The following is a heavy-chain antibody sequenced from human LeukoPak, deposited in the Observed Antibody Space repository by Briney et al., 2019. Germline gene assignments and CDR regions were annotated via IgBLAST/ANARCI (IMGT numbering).Heavy chain of an antibody. CDR3: ARIRSDNYDILTGYYRGAYDAFDI. J-gene: IGHJ3*02. CDR1: GFTFSSYE. D-gene: IGHD3-9*01. Sequence: GGSLRLSCAASGFTFSSYEMNWVRQAPGKGLEWVSYISSSGSTIYYADSVKGRFTISRDNAKNSLYLQMNSLRAEDTAVYYCARIRSDNYDILTGYYRGAYDAFDIWGQGTMVTVSS. V-gene: IGHV3-48*03. CDR2: ISSSGSTI.